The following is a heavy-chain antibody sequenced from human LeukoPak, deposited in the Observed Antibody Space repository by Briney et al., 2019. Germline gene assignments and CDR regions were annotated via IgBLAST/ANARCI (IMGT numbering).Heavy chain of an antibody. D-gene: IGHD6-13*01. Sequence: GGSLRLSCAASGFTSSSHAMHWVRQAPGKGLEWVAVISYDGSNKYYADSVKGRFTISRDNSKNTVYLQMNSLRAEDTAVYYCARDRIAAAGTFDYWGQGTLVTVSS. V-gene: IGHV3-30*04. J-gene: IGHJ4*02. CDR2: ISYDGSNK. CDR1: GFTSSSHA. CDR3: ARDRIAAAGTFDY.